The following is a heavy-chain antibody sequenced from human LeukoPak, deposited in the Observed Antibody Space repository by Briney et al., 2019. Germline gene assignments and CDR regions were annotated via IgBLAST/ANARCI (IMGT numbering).Heavy chain of an antibody. CDR2: IIPIFGTA. Sequence: SVKVSCKASEGTFSSYAISWVRQAPGQGLEWMGRIIPIFGTANYAQKFQGRVTITTDESTSTAYMELSSLRSEDTAVYYCAVVVVTAIFRLGYWGQGTLVTVSS. CDR3: AVVVVTAIFRLGY. J-gene: IGHJ4*02. V-gene: IGHV1-69*05. D-gene: IGHD2-21*02. CDR1: EGTFSSYA.